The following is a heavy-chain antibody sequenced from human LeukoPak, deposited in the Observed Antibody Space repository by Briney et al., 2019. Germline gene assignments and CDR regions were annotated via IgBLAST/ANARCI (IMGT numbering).Heavy chain of an antibody. CDR3: ARDTSGWSKTHDY. Sequence: GASVKVSCKASGYTFTSYAMNWVRQAPGQGLEWMGWINTNTGNPTYAQGFTGRFVFSLDTSVSTTYLRIFSLKAEDTAVYYCARDTSGWSKTHDYWGQGTLVTVSS. D-gene: IGHD6-19*01. J-gene: IGHJ4*02. V-gene: IGHV7-4-1*01. CDR1: GYTFTSYA. CDR2: INTNTGNP.